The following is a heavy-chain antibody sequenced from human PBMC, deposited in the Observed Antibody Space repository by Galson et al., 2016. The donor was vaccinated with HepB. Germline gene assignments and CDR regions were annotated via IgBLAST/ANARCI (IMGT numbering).Heavy chain of an antibody. CDR1: GYNFIDYW. CDR3: AREAGDFDY. Sequence: QSGAEVKQPGESLRISCKGSGYNFIDYWIAWVRQMPGKGLEWMGIIYPDDSDTRYSPSFQGQVTISADKSISTAFLQWSSLKASDTAIYYCAREAGDFDYWGQGTLVTVTS. V-gene: IGHV5-51*03. D-gene: IGHD3-16*01. J-gene: IGHJ4*02. CDR2: IYPDDSDT.